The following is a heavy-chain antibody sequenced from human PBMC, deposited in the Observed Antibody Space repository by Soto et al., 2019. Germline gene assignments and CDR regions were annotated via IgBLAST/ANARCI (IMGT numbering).Heavy chain of an antibody. D-gene: IGHD6-13*01. V-gene: IGHV3-43D*04. J-gene: IGHJ6*02. CDR3: AKAXAAAGRTGYYYYYGMDV. CDR2: ISWDGGST. Sequence: GGSLRLSCSASGFTFDYYAMHWVRQAPGKGLEWVSLISWDGGSTYYADSVKGRFTISRDNSKNSLYLQMNSLRAEDTALYYCAKAXAAAGRTGYYYYYGMDVWGQGTTVTVSS. CDR1: GFTFDYYA.